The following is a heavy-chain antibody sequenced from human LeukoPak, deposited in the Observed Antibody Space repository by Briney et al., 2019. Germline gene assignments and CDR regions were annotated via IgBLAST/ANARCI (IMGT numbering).Heavy chain of an antibody. D-gene: IGHD3-22*01. CDR3: ARREINGYYLS. CDR2: IYSDGTT. V-gene: IGHV3-53*01. J-gene: IGHJ4*02. Sequence: PGGSLRLSCAASGFTVSSDYMSWVRQAPGKGLEWVSVIYSDGTTYYGDSVKGRFASSRDSSKNTLYLQMDSLRAEDTAMYYCARREINGYYLSWGQGTLVTVSS. CDR1: GFTVSSDY.